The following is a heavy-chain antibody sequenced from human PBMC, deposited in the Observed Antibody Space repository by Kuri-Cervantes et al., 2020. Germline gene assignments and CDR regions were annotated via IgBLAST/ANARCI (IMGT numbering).Heavy chain of an antibody. D-gene: IGHD3-16*01. CDR1: GDSVSNNNAA. Sequence: LRLSCAISGDSVSNNNAAWHWIRLSPSSGLEWLGRTYYRSQWLSDYAVSVKSRITINPDTSKNQLSLQLNSVTPEDTAIYFCARQYEYWSFDPWGQGTLVTVSS. J-gene: IGHJ5*02. CDR3: ARQYEYWSFDP. V-gene: IGHV6-1*01. CDR2: TYYRSQWLS.